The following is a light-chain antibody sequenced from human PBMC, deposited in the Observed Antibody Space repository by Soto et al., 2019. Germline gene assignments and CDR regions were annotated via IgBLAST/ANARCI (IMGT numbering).Light chain of an antibody. Sequence: EIVMTQSPATLSASPGERVTLSCRASQSVSVNLAWYQQNPGQAPRLLTYGASTRATGIPARFSGSGSGTEFTLTISSLQSEEFAVYYCQHYHNWPPWTFGQGTKVEIK. CDR1: QSVSVN. V-gene: IGKV3-15*01. CDR2: GAS. CDR3: QHYHNWPPWT. J-gene: IGKJ1*01.